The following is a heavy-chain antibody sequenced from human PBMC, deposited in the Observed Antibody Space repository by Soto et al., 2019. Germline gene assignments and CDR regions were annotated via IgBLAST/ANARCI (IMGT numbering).Heavy chain of an antibody. D-gene: IGHD3-3*01. J-gene: IGHJ4*02. V-gene: IGHV1-18*04. CDR1: GYTFTKYD. Sequence: GASVKVSFKTSGYTFTKYDISWVRQAPGQGLEWLGLISPNSGRPSYAQKFEGRVTMTTDTSTTTAYLELRSLRSDDTAVYYLVRQYYDFWTDYPDFDYWGQGTLGTVSS. CDR2: ISPNSGRP. CDR3: VRQYYDFWTDYPDFDY.